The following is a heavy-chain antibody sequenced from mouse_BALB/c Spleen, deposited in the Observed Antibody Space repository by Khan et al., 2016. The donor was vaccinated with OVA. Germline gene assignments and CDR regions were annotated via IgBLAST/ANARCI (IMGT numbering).Heavy chain of an antibody. Sequence: VQLQESGAELVRPGVSVKISCQGSGYTFTDYAMHWVKQSHAKSLEWIGVISTYYGDADYNQKFKGKATMTVDKSSSPAYMDLARLTSEDSAIYYCARGSGNSRFAYWGQGTLVTVSA. J-gene: IGHJ3*01. CDR2: ISTYYGDA. CDR1: GYTFTDYA. D-gene: IGHD1-3*01. CDR3: ARGSGNSRFAY. V-gene: IGHV1S137*01.